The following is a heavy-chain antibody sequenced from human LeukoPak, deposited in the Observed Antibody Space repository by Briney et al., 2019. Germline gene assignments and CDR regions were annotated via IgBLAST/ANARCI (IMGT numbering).Heavy chain of an antibody. CDR3: AKDLHSGYDSCFDY. Sequence: GGSLRLSCAGSDSTFSTSTMNWVRQAPGKGLEWVSAISGSDDSTYYADSVKGRFTISRDNPKNTLYLQMNSLRAEDTAVYYCAKDLHSGYDSCFDYWGQETLVTVSS. CDR2: ISGSDDST. J-gene: IGHJ4*02. CDR1: DSTFSTST. D-gene: IGHD5-12*01. V-gene: IGHV3-23*01.